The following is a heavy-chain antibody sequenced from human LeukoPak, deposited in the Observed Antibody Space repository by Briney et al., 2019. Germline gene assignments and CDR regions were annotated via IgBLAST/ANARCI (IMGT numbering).Heavy chain of an antibody. CDR3: ARDRTAMVIGRNYYYMDV. V-gene: IGHV3-21*01. CDR1: GFTFSSYS. CDR2: ISSSSSYI. Sequence: GGSLRLSCAASGFTFSSYSMNWVRQAPGKGLEWVSSISSSSSYIYYADSVKGRFTISGDNAKNSLYLQMNSLRAEDTAVYYCARDRTAMVIGRNYYYMDVWGKGTTVTVSS. D-gene: IGHD5-18*01. J-gene: IGHJ6*03.